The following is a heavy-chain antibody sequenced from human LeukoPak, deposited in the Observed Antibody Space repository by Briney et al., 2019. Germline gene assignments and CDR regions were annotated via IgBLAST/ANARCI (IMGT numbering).Heavy chain of an antibody. CDR3: AGYCSSTSCYGRDY. CDR1: GYTFTGYY. Sequence: ASVKVSCKASGYTFTGYYMHWVRQAPGQGLEWMGWINPNSGGTNYAQKFQGRVTMTRDTSISTAYMELSRLRSDDTAVYYCAGYCSSTSCYGRDYWGQGTLVTVSS. J-gene: IGHJ4*02. D-gene: IGHD2-2*01. CDR2: INPNSGGT. V-gene: IGHV1-2*02.